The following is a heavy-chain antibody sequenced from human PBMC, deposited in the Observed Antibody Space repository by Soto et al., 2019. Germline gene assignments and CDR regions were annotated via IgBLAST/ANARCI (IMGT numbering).Heavy chain of an antibody. J-gene: IGHJ6*01. CDR2: IIPIFGTA. Sequence: SVKVSCKASGGTFINYAISWVRQAPGQGLEWMGGIIPIFGTANYAQKFQGRVTITADESTSTAYMELSSLRSEDTAMYSCAGGFIAPAGINYYYYGRDVWGQGTTVTVAS. D-gene: IGHD6-13*01. CDR1: GGTFINYA. CDR3: AGGFIAPAGINYYYYGRDV. V-gene: IGHV1-69*13.